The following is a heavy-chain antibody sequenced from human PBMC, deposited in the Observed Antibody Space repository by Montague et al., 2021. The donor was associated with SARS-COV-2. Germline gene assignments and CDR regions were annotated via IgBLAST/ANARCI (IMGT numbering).Heavy chain of an antibody. CDR1: GGSITSYY. Sequence: SETLSLTCTVSGGSITSYYWSWIRQPAGKGLECIGLIYTSGSTNYNPSLKSRVTMSVDTSRKQFSLKLTSVTAADTAVYYCVRDHPYGGPRGAYDIWGQGTVVTVSS. CDR3: VRDHPYGGPRGAYDI. J-gene: IGHJ3*02. V-gene: IGHV4-4*07. CDR2: IYTSGST. D-gene: IGHD4-23*01.